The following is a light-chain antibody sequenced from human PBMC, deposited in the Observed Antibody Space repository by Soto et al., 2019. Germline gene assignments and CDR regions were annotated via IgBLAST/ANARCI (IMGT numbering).Light chain of an antibody. V-gene: IGKV1-5*03. CDR1: QSIDSW. CDR3: QPYNSYSRT. CDR2: KAS. J-gene: IGKJ1*01. Sequence: IQMTQSPSTLSATAGDRVTITCRASQSIDSWLAWYQHKPGKAPRLLIFKASTLETGVPSRFSGSGSETEFTLTISSLQPDDSATYYCQPYNSYSRTFGQGTKVDIK.